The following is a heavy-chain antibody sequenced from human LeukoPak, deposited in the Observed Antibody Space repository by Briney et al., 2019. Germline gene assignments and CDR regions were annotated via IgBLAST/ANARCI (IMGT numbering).Heavy chain of an antibody. CDR1: GFTLSNYA. D-gene: IGHD3-22*01. Sequence: GGSLRLSCAASGFTLSNYAMSWVRQAPGKGLEWVSAITGGGDIYYADSVKGRFTISSDNSKNTLSLQMNSLRAEDTAVYYCAKATYYYDGSGYWIFDNWGQGTLVAVSS. V-gene: IGHV3-23*01. CDR2: ITGGGDI. CDR3: AKATYYYDGSGYWIFDN. J-gene: IGHJ4*02.